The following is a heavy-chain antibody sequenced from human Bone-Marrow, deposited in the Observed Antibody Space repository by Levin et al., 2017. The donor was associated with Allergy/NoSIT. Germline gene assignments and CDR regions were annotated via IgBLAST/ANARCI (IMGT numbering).Heavy chain of an antibody. D-gene: IGHD3-22*01. Sequence: ASVKVSCKSSGGTFSSSGVTWVRQAPGQGLEWLGGIIPVFGRTRDAQKFQGRVTITADESTGTAYMELSRLTSDDTGVYYCARDYYDASGWRALDIWGQGTKVTVAS. V-gene: IGHV1-69*13. CDR2: IIPVFGRT. CDR1: GGTFSSSG. CDR3: ARDYYDASGWRALDI. J-gene: IGHJ3*02.